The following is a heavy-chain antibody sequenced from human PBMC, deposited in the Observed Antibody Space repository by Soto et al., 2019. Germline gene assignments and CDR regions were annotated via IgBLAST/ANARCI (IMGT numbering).Heavy chain of an antibody. D-gene: IGHD6-25*01. CDR3: ARCGHKESWFDP. Sequence: QVQLQESGPGLVKPSETLSLSCTVSNGSISNYYWNWIRRPAGKGLEWIGRVYSSGSASYNPSLRSRVTSSVDTSKNQFSLKLNSVTAADPAVYYCARCGHKESWFDPWGQGTLVTVSS. CDR1: NGSISNYY. J-gene: IGHJ5*02. CDR2: VYSSGSA. V-gene: IGHV4-4*07.